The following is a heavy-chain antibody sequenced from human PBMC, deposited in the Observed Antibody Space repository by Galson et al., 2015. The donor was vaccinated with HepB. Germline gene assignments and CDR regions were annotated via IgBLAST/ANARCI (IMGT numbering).Heavy chain of an antibody. CDR3: ARDLLESYNSSWYGVYFDY. CDR2: ISAYNGNT. D-gene: IGHD6-13*01. CDR1: GYTFTSYG. Sequence: SVKVSCKASGYTFTSYGISWVRQAPGQGLEWMGWISAYNGNTNYAQKLQGRVTMTTDTSTSTAYMELRSLRSDDTAVYYCARDLLESYNSSWYGVYFDYWGQGTLVTVSS. V-gene: IGHV1-18*01. J-gene: IGHJ4*02.